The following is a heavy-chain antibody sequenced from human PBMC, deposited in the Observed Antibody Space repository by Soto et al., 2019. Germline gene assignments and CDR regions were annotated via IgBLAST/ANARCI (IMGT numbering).Heavy chain of an antibody. CDR3: ARDPPRGADYSNYEADY. CDR1: GFTFSSYS. Sequence: EVQLVESGGGLVKPGGSLRLSCAASGFTFSSYSMNWVRQAPGKGLEWVSSISSSSSYIYYADSVKGRFTISRDNAKNSLYLQMNSLRAEDTAVYYCARDPPRGADYSNYEADYWGQGTLVTVSS. D-gene: IGHD4-4*01. CDR2: ISSSSSYI. J-gene: IGHJ4*02. V-gene: IGHV3-21*01.